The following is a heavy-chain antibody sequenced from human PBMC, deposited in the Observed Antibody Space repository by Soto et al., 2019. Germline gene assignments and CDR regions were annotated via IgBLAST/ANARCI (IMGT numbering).Heavy chain of an antibody. CDR2: IYYSGST. J-gene: IGHJ5*02. Sequence: SETLSLTCSVSGASISRGAYYWSWIRQHPGKGLEWIGNIYYSGSTYYNPSLKSRITMSVDTSKNQFSLKLNSVTAADTAVYYCARGVLSNWGPENWFDPWGQGTLVTVSS. V-gene: IGHV4-31*03. D-gene: IGHD7-27*01. CDR3: ARGVLSNWGPENWFDP. CDR1: GASISRGAYY.